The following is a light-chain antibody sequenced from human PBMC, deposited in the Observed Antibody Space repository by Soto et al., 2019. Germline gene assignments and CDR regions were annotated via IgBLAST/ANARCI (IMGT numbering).Light chain of an antibody. V-gene: IGKV3D-15*01. CDR3: QQYSDWPLT. CDR2: AAS. Sequence: EIVMTQSQPTLSVSPGERVTLSSRPSQTIPSNLAWYQQRPGQAPRPLIYAASTRATGIPARFSGNGFGTEFTLTISSLQSEDFAVYYCQQYSDWPLTFGGGTKVEIK. J-gene: IGKJ4*01. CDR1: QTIPSN.